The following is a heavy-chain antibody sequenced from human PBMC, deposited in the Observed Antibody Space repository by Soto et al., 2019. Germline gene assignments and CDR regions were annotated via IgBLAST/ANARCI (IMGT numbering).Heavy chain of an antibody. CDR3: AKDIYGFWSGYRYMDL. CDR1: GFIFDDYA. D-gene: IGHD3-3*01. J-gene: IGHJ6*03. Sequence: EVHLVESGGGLVQPGRSLRLSCAASGFIFDDYAMHWVRQAPGKGLEWVSGLSWNGGSIGYADSVKGRFTISRDNAKNSLYLQMNSLTGEDTALYYCAKDIYGFWSGYRYMDLWGKGTTVTVSS. V-gene: IGHV3-9*01. CDR2: LSWNGGSI.